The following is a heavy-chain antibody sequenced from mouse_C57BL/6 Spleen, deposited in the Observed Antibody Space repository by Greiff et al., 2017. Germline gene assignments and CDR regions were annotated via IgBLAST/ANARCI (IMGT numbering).Heavy chain of an antibody. Sequence: VQLKQSGAELAKPGASVKLSCKASGYTFTSYWMHWVKQRPGQGLEWIGYINPSSGYTKYNQKFKDKATLPADKSSSTAYMQLSSLTYEDSAVYYCARWANSYYFDYWGQGTTLTVSS. J-gene: IGHJ2*01. CDR2: INPSSGYT. CDR1: GYTFTSYW. D-gene: IGHD3-1*01. CDR3: ARWANSYYFDY. V-gene: IGHV1-7*01.